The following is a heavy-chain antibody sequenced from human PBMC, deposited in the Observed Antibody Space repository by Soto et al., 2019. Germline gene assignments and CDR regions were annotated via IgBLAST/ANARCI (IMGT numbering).Heavy chain of an antibody. Sequence: SETLSLTCTVSGYSISSGYYWGWIRQPPGKGLEWIGSIYHSGSTYYNPSLKSRVTISVDTSKNQFSLKLGSVTAADTAVYYCARDSGRYWGQGTLVTVSS. CDR2: IYHSGST. J-gene: IGHJ4*02. CDR3: ARDSGRY. CDR1: GYSISSGYY. D-gene: IGHD1-26*01. V-gene: IGHV4-38-2*02.